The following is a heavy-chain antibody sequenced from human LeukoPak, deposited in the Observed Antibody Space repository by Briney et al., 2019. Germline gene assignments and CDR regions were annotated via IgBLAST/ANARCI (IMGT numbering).Heavy chain of an antibody. CDR1: GYTFTRYG. CDR3: ARAVSDILTGYSWIYYYYGMDV. CDR2: ISAYNGNT. V-gene: IGHV1-18*01. J-gene: IGHJ6*02. Sequence: GASVKVSCKASGYTFTRYGISWVRQAPGQGLEWMGWISAYNGNTNYAQKLQGRVTMTTDTSTSTAYMELRSLRSDDTAVYYCARAVSDILTGYSWIYYYYGMDVWGQGTTVTVSS. D-gene: IGHD3-9*01.